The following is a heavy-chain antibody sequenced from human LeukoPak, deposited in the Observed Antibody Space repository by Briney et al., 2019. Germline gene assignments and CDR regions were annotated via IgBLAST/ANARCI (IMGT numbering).Heavy chain of an antibody. CDR1: RGTLSSYA. D-gene: IGHD3-22*01. J-gene: IGHJ4*02. V-gene: IGHV1-69*13. Sequence: SAVKVSCKDSRGTLSSYAISWVRQAPGPGREWMGRIIAIFGTGNYAQKFHGRVTITADESTSTAYMELSSLRCEDTAVYYCARDGYYDSSGYFVAWDYWGQGALVTVSS. CDR3: ARDGYYDSSGYFVAWDY. CDR2: IIAIFGTG.